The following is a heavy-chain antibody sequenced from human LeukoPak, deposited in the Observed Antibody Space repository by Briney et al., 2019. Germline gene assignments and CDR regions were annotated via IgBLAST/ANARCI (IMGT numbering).Heavy chain of an antibody. D-gene: IGHD3-10*01. J-gene: IGHJ5*02. CDR2: IYYSGST. CDR3: ARFGYGSGSYYNWFDP. V-gene: IGHV4-61*01. CDR1: GSSISSGYY. Sequence: SETLSLTCTVSGSSISSGYYWSWIRQPPGKGLEWIGYIYYSGSTNYNPSLKSRVTISVDTSKNQFSLKLSSVTAADTAVYYCARFGYGSGSYYNWFDPWGQGTLVTVSS.